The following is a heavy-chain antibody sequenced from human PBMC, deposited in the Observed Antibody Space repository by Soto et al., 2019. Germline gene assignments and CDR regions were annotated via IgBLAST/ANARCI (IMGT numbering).Heavy chain of an antibody. Sequence: SETLSLTCSVTGGSVSSGGYYWNWIRQHPGKGLEFIGYIYYNGTTSYNPSLKSRVIISLDTSKNQFSLKLNSVTAADTAVYYCARDKSFDSSGYWWGGPHDPWGQGTLVTVSS. J-gene: IGHJ5*02. CDR3: ARDKSFDSSGYWWGGPHDP. CDR2: IYYNGTT. D-gene: IGHD3-22*01. CDR1: GGSVSSGGYY. V-gene: IGHV4-31*02.